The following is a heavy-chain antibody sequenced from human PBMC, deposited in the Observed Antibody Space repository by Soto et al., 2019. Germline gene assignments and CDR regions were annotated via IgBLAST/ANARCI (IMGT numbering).Heavy chain of an antibody. D-gene: IGHD3-16*02. J-gene: IGHJ3*02. CDR1: GFTFSSYA. Sequence: GGSLRLSCAASGFTFSSYAMSWVRQAPGKGLEWVSAISGSGGSTYYADSVKGRFTISRDNSKNTLYLQMNSLRAEDTAVYYCAKCPLCDYIWGSYRYATKFDSWGQGTMVTVSS. CDR2: ISGSGGST. V-gene: IGHV3-23*01. CDR3: AKCPLCDYIWGSYRYATKFDS.